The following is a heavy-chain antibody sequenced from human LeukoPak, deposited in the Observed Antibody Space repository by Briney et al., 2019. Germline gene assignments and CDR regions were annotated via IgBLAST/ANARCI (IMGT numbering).Heavy chain of an antibody. CDR2: IYKSGSS. J-gene: IGHJ5*02. D-gene: IGHD3/OR15-3a*01. CDR1: GGSISNYY. V-gene: IGHV4-59*12. CDR3: ARGQGDFWGASYNWFDP. Sequence: SETLSLTCTVSGGSISNYYWNWIRQPPGKGLEWIGYIYKSGSSKYNPSLKSRVTISVDTSEKRFSLKLSSVTAADTAVYYCARGQGDFWGASYNWFDPWGQGTLVTVSS.